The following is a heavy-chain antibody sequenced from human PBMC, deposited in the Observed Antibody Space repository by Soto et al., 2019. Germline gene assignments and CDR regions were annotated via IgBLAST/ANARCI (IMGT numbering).Heavy chain of an antibody. Sequence: QVQLVESGGGVVQPGRSLRLSCAASGFTFSSYAMHWVRQAPGKGLEWVAVISYDGSNKYYADSVKGRFTISRDNSKNTLYLQMTSLRAEDTAVYYCARDSPNEGTFDYWGQGTLVTVSS. V-gene: IGHV3-30-3*01. J-gene: IGHJ4*02. CDR1: GFTFSSYA. CDR2: ISYDGSNK. D-gene: IGHD3-10*01. CDR3: ARDSPNEGTFDY.